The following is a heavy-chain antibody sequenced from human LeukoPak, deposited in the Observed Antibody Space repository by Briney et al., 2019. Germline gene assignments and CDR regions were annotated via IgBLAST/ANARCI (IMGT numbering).Heavy chain of an antibody. J-gene: IGHJ4*02. Sequence: AGGSLRLSCAASGFTFSNYWMSWVRQAPGKGLEWVSTISGGGDVTYYADSVKGRFTISRDNSKNTLYLQMNSLRVEDTAVYYCARDSSMLRGPLVIYYFDFWGQGTLVTVSS. V-gene: IGHV3-23*01. CDR3: ARDSSMLRGPLVIYYFDF. D-gene: IGHD3-10*01. CDR2: ISGGGDVT. CDR1: GFTFSNYW.